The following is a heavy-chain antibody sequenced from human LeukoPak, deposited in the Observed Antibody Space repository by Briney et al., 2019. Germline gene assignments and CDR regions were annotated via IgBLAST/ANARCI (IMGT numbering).Heavy chain of an antibody. D-gene: IGHD6-13*01. CDR1: GYTFTGYY. CDR2: VNPSGGST. V-gene: IGHV1-46*01. Sequence: ASVKVSCKASGYTFTGYYMHWVRQAPGQGLEWMGIVNPSGGSTTDAQKFQGRLTMTRDMSTSTVYMELSSLRSEDTAVYYCARALAAAAGRRAGMMGDWGQGTLVTVSS. CDR3: ARALAAAAGRRAGMMGD. J-gene: IGHJ4*02.